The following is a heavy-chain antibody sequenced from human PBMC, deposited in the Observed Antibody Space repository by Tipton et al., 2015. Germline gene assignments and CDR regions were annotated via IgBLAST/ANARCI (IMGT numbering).Heavy chain of an antibody. D-gene: IGHD3-16*01. Sequence: QSGPEVKKPGSSVKVSCKASGGTFSTYALTWVRQAPGQGLEWMGGILPIVDVTNYAQNFQGRLTLTAEESTGTAYMELTSLTSEDTAIYYCARDSTSAGNWFDPWGQGTLVTVSS. CDR2: ILPIVDVT. V-gene: IGHV1-69*01. CDR3: ARDSTSAGNWFDP. CDR1: GGTFSTYA. J-gene: IGHJ5*02.